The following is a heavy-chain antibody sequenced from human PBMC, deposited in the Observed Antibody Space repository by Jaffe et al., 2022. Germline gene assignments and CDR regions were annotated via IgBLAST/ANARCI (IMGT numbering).Heavy chain of an antibody. D-gene: IGHD2-15*01. Sequence: EVQLLESGGGLVQPGGSLRLSCAASGFTFSSYAMSWVRQAPGKGLEWVSAISGSGGSTYYADSVKGRFTISRDNSKNTLYLQMNSLRAEDTAVYYCAKDRGGLGYCSGGSCYSPPLPYYFDYWGQGTLVTVSS. CDR2: ISGSGGST. J-gene: IGHJ4*02. V-gene: IGHV3-23*01. CDR3: AKDRGGLGYCSGGSCYSPPLPYYFDY. CDR1: GFTFSSYA.